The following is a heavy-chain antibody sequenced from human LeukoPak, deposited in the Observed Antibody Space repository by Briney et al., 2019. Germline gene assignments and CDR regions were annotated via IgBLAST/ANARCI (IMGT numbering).Heavy chain of an antibody. CDR2: INPSGGST. V-gene: IGHV1-46*01. CDR1: GYTLTSYY. J-gene: IGHJ4*02. Sequence: GASVKVSCKASGYTLTSYYMHWVRQAPGQGLEWMGIINPSGGSTSYAQKFQGRVTMTRDTSTSTVYMGLSSLRSEDTAVYYCARVGYGGAFDYWGQGTLVTVSS. CDR3: ARVGYGGAFDY. D-gene: IGHD5-12*01.